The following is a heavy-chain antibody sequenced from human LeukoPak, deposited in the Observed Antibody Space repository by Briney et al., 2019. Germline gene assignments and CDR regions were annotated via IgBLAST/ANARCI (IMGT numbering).Heavy chain of an antibody. CDR3: ARGDYFDGGGRNWFDP. D-gene: IGHD3-16*01. V-gene: IGHV4-4*07. CDR1: GGSMNSYY. J-gene: IGHJ5*02. CDR2: IHTSGTT. Sequence: PSETLSLTCTVSGGSMNSYYWSLIRQPAGKGLEWIGRIHTSGTTYYNPSLKSRVTMSVDTSKNQFSLGLTSVTAADTAVYYCARGDYFDGGGRNWFDPWGQGTLVTVSS.